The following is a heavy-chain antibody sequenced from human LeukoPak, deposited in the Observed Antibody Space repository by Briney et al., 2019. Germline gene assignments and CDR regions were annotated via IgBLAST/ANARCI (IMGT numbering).Heavy chain of an antibody. D-gene: IGHD3-22*01. J-gene: IGHJ1*01. V-gene: IGHV3-23*01. CDR3: AIMHGYYDGTGYWVQ. CDR1: GFTFASYG. CDR2: ITTNGGRT. Sequence: GSLRLSCAASGFTFASYGMSWVRQAPGKGLEWVSFITTNGGRTSYADYVGGRFTSSRDNPRNTLYMQMNSLRDEDTAVYYCAIMHGYYDGTGYWVQWGQGTLVTVSS.